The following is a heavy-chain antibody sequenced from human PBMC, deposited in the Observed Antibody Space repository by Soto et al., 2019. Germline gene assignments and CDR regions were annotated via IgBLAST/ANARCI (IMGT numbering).Heavy chain of an antibody. CDR2: ITGSAGST. V-gene: IGHV3-23*01. CDR1: GFTFRSYA. CDR3: AKGGFAFPDYYYTMDV. D-gene: IGHD3-16*01. Sequence: GGSLRLSCAASGFTFRSYALSWVRQAPGKGLEWVSVITGSAGSTYYADSVKGRFTISRDNSKKTLYLQMNSLRAEDTAVYYCAKGGFAFPDYYYTMDVRGQGTTVTVSS. J-gene: IGHJ6*02.